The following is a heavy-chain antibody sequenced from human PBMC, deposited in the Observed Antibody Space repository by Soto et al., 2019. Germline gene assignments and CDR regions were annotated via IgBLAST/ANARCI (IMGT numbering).Heavy chain of an antibody. CDR3: AKVMGVRGVTSGADY. CDR1: GFTFSGYG. Sequence: QVQLVESGGGVVQPGRSLRLSCAASGFTFSGYGMHWVRQAPGKGLEWVAVISSDGSDKYYADSVKGRFTISRVNSKNTLYLQMNSLRAEDTAVYYCAKVMGVRGVTSGADYWGQGTLVTVSS. J-gene: IGHJ4*02. V-gene: IGHV3-30*18. CDR2: ISSDGSDK. D-gene: IGHD3-10*01.